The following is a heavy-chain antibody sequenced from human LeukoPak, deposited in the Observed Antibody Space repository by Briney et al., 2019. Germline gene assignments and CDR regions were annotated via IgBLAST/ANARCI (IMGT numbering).Heavy chain of an antibody. Sequence: ASVKVSCKASGYTFTGYYMHWVRQAPGQGREWMGWINPNSGGTNNAQKFQGRVTMTRDTSISTAYMELSRLRSDDTAVYYCARAPQLDGMDVWGQGTTVTVSS. D-gene: IGHD1-1*01. J-gene: IGHJ6*02. V-gene: IGHV1-2*02. CDR3: ARAPQLDGMDV. CDR2: INPNSGGT. CDR1: GYTFTGYY.